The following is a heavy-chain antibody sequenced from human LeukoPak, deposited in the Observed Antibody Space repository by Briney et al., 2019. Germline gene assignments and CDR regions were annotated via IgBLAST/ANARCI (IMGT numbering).Heavy chain of an antibody. D-gene: IGHD2-2*01. J-gene: IGHJ4*02. CDR2: IYPGDSDT. CDR1: GYSFTSYW. V-gene: IGHV5-51*01. Sequence: GESLKISCKGSGYSFTSYWIGWVRQMPGKGLEWMGIIYPGDSDTRYSPSFQGQVTISADKSISTAYLQWSSLKASDTAMYYCARGYCSSTSCYGGFDYWGQGALVTVSS. CDR3: ARGYCSSTSCYGGFDY.